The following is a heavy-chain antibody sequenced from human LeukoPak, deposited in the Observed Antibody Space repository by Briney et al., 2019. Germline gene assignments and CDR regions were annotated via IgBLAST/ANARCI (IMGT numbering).Heavy chain of an antibody. CDR3: ARERRGRAKPYYFDY. V-gene: IGHV4-34*01. CDR2: INHSGST. CDR1: GGSFSGYY. D-gene: IGHD3-16*01. J-gene: IGHJ4*02. Sequence: SETLSLTCAVYGGSFSGYYWSWIRQPPGKGLEWIGEINHSGSTNYNPSLKSRVTISVDTSENQFSLKLSSVTAADTAVYYCARERRGRAKPYYFDYWGQGTLVTVSS.